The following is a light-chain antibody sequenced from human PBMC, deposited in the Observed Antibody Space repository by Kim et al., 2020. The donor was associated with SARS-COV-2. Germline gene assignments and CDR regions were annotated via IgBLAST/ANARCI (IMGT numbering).Light chain of an antibody. CDR3: QQYNNWPPDYS. CDR1: QSVSSN. CDR2: GAS. J-gene: IGKJ2*03. Sequence: EIVMTQSPATLSVSPGERATLSCRASQSVSSNLAWYQQKPGQAPRLLIYGASTRAIGIPARFSGSGSGTEFTLTISSLQSEDFAVYYCQQYNNWPPDYSFGQGTKLEI. V-gene: IGKV3-15*01.